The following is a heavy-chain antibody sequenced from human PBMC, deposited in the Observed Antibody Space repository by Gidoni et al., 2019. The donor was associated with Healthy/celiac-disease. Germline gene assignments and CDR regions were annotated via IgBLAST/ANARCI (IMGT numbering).Heavy chain of an antibody. CDR1: GFTFGDYT. CDR3: TRERITMVRGVITDAFDI. CDR2: IRSKAYGGTT. J-gene: IGHJ3*02. D-gene: IGHD3-10*01. Sequence: EVQLVESGGGLVQPGRSLRLSCTASGFTFGDYTMSWFRQAPGQGLEWVGFIRSKAYGGTTEYAASVKGRFTISRDDSKSIAYLQMNSLKTEDTAVYYCTRERITMVRGVITDAFDIWGQGTMVTVSS. V-gene: IGHV3-49*03.